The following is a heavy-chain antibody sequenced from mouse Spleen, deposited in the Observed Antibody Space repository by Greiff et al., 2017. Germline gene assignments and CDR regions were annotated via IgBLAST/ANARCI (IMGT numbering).Heavy chain of an antibody. CDR1: GFTFSSYA. D-gene: IGHD1-1*01. J-gene: IGHJ3*01. CDR3: ARRGSSYGFAY. Sequence: EVKLVESGGGLVKLGGSLKLSCAASGFTFSSYAMSWVRQTPEKRLEWVATISSGGGNTYYPDSVKGRFTISRDNAKNTLYLQMSSLKSEDTAMYYCARRGSSYGFAYWGQGTLVTVSA. V-gene: IGHV5-9*04. CDR2: ISSGGGNT.